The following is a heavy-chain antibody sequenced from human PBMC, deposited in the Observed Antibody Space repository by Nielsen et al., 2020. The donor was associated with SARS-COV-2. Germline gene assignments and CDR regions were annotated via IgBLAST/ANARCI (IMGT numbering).Heavy chain of an antibody. V-gene: IGHV5-51*01. CDR1: GYSFTSYW. CDR3: ARGLSGYYFGFDY. D-gene: IGHD3-22*01. CDR2: IYRGDSET. J-gene: IGHJ4*02. Sequence: GESLKISCKGSGYSFTSYWIGWVRRMPGKGLDWMGIIYRGDSETRYSPSFQGQVTISADKSISTAYLQWSSLKASDTAMYYCARGLSGYYFGFDYWGQGTLVTVSS.